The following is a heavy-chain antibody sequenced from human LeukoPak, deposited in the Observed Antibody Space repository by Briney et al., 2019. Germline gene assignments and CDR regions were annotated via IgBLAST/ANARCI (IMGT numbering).Heavy chain of an antibody. J-gene: IGHJ2*01. CDR3: ARERWPAVAGTPWYFDL. D-gene: IGHD6-19*01. Sequence: PGGSLRLSCAASGFTFSSYSMNWVRQAPGKGLEWVSSISSSSSYIYYADSVKGRFTISRDNAKNSLYLQMNSLRAEDTAVYYCARERWPAVAGTPWYFDLWGRGTLVTVSS. V-gene: IGHV3-21*01. CDR1: GFTFSSYS. CDR2: ISSSSSYI.